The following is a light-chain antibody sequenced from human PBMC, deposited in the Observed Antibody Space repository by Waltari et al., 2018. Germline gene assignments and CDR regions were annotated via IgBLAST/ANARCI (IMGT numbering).Light chain of an antibody. CDR1: QSISSW. Sequence: DIQMTQSPSTLSASVGDRVTITSRASQSISSWLAWDQQKPVKAPKLLICDASSLESGVPSRIGGSGSGTEFTLTISSLQPDDFATYYCQQYNSYLTFGGGTKVEIK. CDR2: DAS. CDR3: QQYNSYLT. V-gene: IGKV1-5*01. J-gene: IGKJ4*01.